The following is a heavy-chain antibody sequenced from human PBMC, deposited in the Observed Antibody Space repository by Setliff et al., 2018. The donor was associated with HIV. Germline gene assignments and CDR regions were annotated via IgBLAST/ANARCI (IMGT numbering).Heavy chain of an antibody. CDR1: GYTFTSYA. Sequence: GPVKVSCKASGYTFTSYAMHWVRQAPGQRLEWMGWINAGNGNTKYSQKFQGRVTITRDTSASTAYMELSSLRSEDTAVYYCARGFSVYSSSDPLLNWFDPWGQGTLVTVS. J-gene: IGHJ5*02. CDR2: INAGNGNT. V-gene: IGHV1-3*01. D-gene: IGHD6-6*01. CDR3: ARGFSVYSSSDPLLNWFDP.